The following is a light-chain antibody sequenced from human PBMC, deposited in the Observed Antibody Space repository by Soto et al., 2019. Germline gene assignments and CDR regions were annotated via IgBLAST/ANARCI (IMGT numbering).Light chain of an antibody. Sequence: QSVLTHPASVSGSPGQSITISCTGTSSDVGGYNYVSWYQLHPRKAPKHIIYEVSNRPSGGSNRFSGSKSGNTASLTISGLHAEEEADYYCNSYTSSTAYVFGTGTKVTVL. CDR1: SSDVGGYNY. CDR3: NSYTSSTAYV. CDR2: EVS. V-gene: IGLV2-14*01. J-gene: IGLJ1*01.